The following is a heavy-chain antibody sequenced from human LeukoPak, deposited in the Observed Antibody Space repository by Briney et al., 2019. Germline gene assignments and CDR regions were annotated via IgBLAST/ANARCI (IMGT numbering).Heavy chain of an antibody. V-gene: IGHV4-34*01. CDR1: GGTFSGYY. D-gene: IGHD2-8*01. CDR2: INHGGST. Sequence: SETLSLTCAGYGGTFSGYYWNWIRQPPWKGLAWIGEINHGGSTNYNPSLKSRVTISVHTSKNQFSLKLSSVTAADTAVYYCARGRIYCTNGVCYFRFDYWGQGTLVTVSS. J-gene: IGHJ4*02. CDR3: ARGRIYCTNGVCYFRFDY.